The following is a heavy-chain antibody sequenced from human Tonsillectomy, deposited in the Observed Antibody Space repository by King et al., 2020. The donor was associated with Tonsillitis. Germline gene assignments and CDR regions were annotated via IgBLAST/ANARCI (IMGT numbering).Heavy chain of an antibody. D-gene: IGHD2-2*01. V-gene: IGHV4-34*01. CDR1: GGSFTGYF. Sequence: VQLQQWGAGLSKPSETLPLTCAVYGGSFTGYFWSWIRQPPGKGPEWIGEINHDGSTTYNPSLKSRVTISVDPSKNQFSLKLTSVTAADTAVYYCARGVGHCYSTSCYDFFDYWGQGTLVTVSS. CDR3: ARGVGHCYSTSCYDFFDY. CDR2: INHDGST. J-gene: IGHJ4*02.